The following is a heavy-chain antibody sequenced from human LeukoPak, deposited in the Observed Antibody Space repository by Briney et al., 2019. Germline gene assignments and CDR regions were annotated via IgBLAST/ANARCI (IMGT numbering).Heavy chain of an antibody. CDR2: IYTSGST. J-gene: IGHJ4*02. CDR1: GGSISSYY. V-gene: IGHV4-4*07. CDR3: ARVAPSSGPAGFDY. Sequence: PSETLSLTCTVSGGSISSYYWSWIRQPAGKGLEWIGRIYTSGSTNYNPSLKSRVTMSVDTSKNQFSLKLSSVTAADTAVYYCARVAPSSGPAGFDYWGQGTLVTVSS. D-gene: IGHD3-22*01.